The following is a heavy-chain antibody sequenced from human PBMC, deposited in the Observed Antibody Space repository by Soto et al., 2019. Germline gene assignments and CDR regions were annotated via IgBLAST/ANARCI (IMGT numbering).Heavy chain of an antibody. D-gene: IGHD4-17*01. CDR3: ARVRNGDWYFDY. CDR2: INIDGSTI. J-gene: IGHJ4*02. Sequence: EVQLVESGGGLVQPGGSLRLSCAASGFTFSSYWMHWVRQAPGKGLVWVSRINIDGSTISYADSVKGRFTISRDNAKNTLYLQMNSLRGEDAAVYYCARVRNGDWYFDYWGREPWSPSPQ. CDR1: GFTFSSYW. V-gene: IGHV3-74*01.